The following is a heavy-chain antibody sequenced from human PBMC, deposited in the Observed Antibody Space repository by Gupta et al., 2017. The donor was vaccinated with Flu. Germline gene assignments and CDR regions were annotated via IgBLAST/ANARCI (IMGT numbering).Heavy chain of an antibody. V-gene: IGHV1-69*04. CDR1: GGTFSSYP. CDR2: IIPILVIA. D-gene: IGHD3-10*01. CDR3: ARDERPMVRGGMHYYYYGMDV. J-gene: IGHJ6*02. Sequence: QVPLVQSGAEVKKPGSSVKVSCKASGGTFSSYPISWVRQAPGQGPEWMGRIIPILVIANYAQKFQGRVTITADKSTSTAYMELSSLRSEDTAVYYCARDERPMVRGGMHYYYYGMDVWGQGTTVTVSS.